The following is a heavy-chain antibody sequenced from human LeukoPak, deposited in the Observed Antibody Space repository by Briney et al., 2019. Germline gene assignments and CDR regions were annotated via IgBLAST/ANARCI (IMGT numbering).Heavy chain of an antibody. Sequence: GGSLRLSCAASGFTFSSYNMNWVRQAPGKGLEWVSYISSSSSTIYYADSVKGRFTISRDNAKNSLYLQMSSLRAEDTAVYYCARDRIEQQRTLGRSSNYYSYYYMDVWGKGTTVTVSS. V-gene: IGHV3-48*01. D-gene: IGHD6-13*01. J-gene: IGHJ6*03. CDR2: ISSSSSTI. CDR1: GFTFSSYN. CDR3: ARDRIEQQRTLGRSSNYYSYYYMDV.